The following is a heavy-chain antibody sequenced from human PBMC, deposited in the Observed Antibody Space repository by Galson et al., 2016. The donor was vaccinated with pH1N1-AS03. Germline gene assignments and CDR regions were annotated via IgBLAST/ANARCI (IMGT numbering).Heavy chain of an antibody. Sequence: SLRLSCAASGFTLRTYDMHWVRQAPGKGLEWVGINRYYGSSEYYGDSMKGRISIFRDNSQNTISLQMNSLRVEDTAVYYCVRGSGYYFDSWGQGTLVIVSS. CDR3: VRGSGYYFDS. V-gene: IGHV3-33*01. D-gene: IGHD3-3*01. J-gene: IGHJ4*02. CDR1: GFTLRTYD. CDR2: NRYYGSSE.